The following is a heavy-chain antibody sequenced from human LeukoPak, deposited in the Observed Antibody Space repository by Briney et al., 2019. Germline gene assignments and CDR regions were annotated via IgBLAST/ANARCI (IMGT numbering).Heavy chain of an antibody. V-gene: IGHV3-21*01. CDR3: ARAAAAGPDY. CDR2: ISSSSSSYI. CDR1: FTVISTY. Sequence: GGSLRLSCAASFTVISTYVIWVRQAPGKGLEWVSSISSSSSSYIYYADSVKGRFTISRDNAKNSLYLQMNSLRAEDTAVYYYARAAAAGPDYWGQGTLVTVSS. D-gene: IGHD6-13*01. J-gene: IGHJ4*02.